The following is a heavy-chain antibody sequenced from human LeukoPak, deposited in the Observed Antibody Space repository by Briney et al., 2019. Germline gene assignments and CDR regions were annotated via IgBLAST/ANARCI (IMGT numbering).Heavy chain of an antibody. CDR3: ARGDRGNRDWYFDL. J-gene: IGHJ2*01. CDR1: GFTFITYA. Sequence: GGSLRLSCAASGFTFITYAMSWVRQAPGKGLEWVSSISGGGGSTYYADSVKGRFTISRDNAKNTLYLQMNSLRDEDTAVYYCARGDRGNRDWYFDLWGRGTLVTVSS. D-gene: IGHD3-10*01. CDR2: ISGGGGST. V-gene: IGHV3-23*01.